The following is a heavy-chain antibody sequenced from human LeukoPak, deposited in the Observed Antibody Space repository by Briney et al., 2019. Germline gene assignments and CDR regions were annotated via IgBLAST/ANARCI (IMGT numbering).Heavy chain of an antibody. Sequence: SETLSLTCTVSGDSIGSYFWSWIRQSPGKGLEWIGHIYYSGSTNYNPSLKSRVAISLDTSRNQFSLKLSSVTAADTAIYYCARDGPAYSTRWYDYYYGLDVWGQGTTVTVSS. CDR1: GDSIGSYF. D-gene: IGHD2/OR15-2a*01. J-gene: IGHJ6*02. V-gene: IGHV4-59*01. CDR3: ARDGPAYSTRWYDYYYGLDV. CDR2: IYYSGST.